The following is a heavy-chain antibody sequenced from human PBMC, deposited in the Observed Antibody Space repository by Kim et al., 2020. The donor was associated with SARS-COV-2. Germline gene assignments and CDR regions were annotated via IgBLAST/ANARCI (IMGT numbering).Heavy chain of an antibody. V-gene: IGHV3-33*05. CDR1: GFTFSTYG. D-gene: IGHD3-10*01. Sequence: GGSLRLSCAASGFTFSTYGMHWVRQAPGKGLEWVAVISYDGSNKYSADSVKGRFTISRDNSKNTLYLQMNSLRAEDTAVYYCASPAYYYGSGSYREVFDYWGQGTLVTVSS. CDR3: ASPAYYYGSGSYREVFDY. CDR2: ISYDGSNK. J-gene: IGHJ4*02.